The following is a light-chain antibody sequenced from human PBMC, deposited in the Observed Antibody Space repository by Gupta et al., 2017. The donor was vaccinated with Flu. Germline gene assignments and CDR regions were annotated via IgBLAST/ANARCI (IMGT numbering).Light chain of an antibody. J-gene: IGLJ2*01. CDR3: QVWDGGSDHAV. CDR2: DDS. CDR1: KIERIS. Sequence: SSVLAQPPSVSVAPGQTARITCGGDKIERISVYRYQQKSGQVPVLVLYDDSDRPSGIPDRFSGSNSGNTATLTISRVEAGDEADYYCQVWDGGSDHAVFGGGTKLTVL. V-gene: IGLV3-21*02.